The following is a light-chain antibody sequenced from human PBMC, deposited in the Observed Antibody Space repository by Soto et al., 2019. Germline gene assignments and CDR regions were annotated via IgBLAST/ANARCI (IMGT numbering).Light chain of an antibody. J-gene: IGKJ1*01. V-gene: IGKV3-20*01. CDR3: QQYGSSPWT. CDR2: DAS. Sequence: EVVLTQSPDTLSLSPGYRATLSCRASQSVSSYLAWYQQKPGQAPRLLIYDASSRATGIPDRFSGSGSGTDFTLTISRLEPEDFAVYYCQQYGSSPWTFGQGTKVDIK. CDR1: QSVSSY.